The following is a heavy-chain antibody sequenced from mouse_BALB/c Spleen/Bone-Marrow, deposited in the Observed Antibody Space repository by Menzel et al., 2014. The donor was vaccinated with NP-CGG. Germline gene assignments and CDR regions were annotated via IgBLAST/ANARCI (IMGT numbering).Heavy chain of an antibody. Sequence: LVESGAELVRPGALVKLSCKASGFNIKDYYMHWVKQRPEQGLEWIGWIDPENGNTIYDPKFQGKASMTADTSSNTAYLQLSSLTSEDTAVYYCARGRETMDYWGQGTSVTVSS. J-gene: IGHJ4*01. V-gene: IGHV14-1*02. CDR1: GFNIKDYY. CDR3: ARGRETMDY. CDR2: IDPENGNT.